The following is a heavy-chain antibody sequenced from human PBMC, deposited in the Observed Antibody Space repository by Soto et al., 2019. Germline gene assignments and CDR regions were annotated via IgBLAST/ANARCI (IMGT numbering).Heavy chain of an antibody. D-gene: IGHD1-26*01. CDR3: ARDLSEEWELPLYGMDV. CDR1: GYTFTSYY. V-gene: IGHV1-46*01. CDR2: INPSGGST. J-gene: IGHJ6*02. Sequence: GASVKVSCKASGYTFTSYYMHWVRQAPGQGLEWMGIINPSGGSTSYAQKFQGRVTMTRDTSTSTVYMELSSLRSEDTAVYYCARDLSEEWELPLYGMDVWGQGTTVTVSS.